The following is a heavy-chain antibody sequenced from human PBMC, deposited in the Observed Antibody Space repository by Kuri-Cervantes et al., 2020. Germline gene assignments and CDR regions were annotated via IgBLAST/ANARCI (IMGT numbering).Heavy chain of an antibody. CDR2: IAYSGTI. Sequence: SETLSLTCTVSADSISSSSYYWSWIRQHPGKGLEWIGYIAYSGTIYYNLSLKSRVRISIDTSKNQFSLRLSSVTAADTAVYYCASNFDLLGYCSGGSCYFDYWGQGILVTVSS. J-gene: IGHJ4*02. V-gene: IGHV4-31*03. D-gene: IGHD2-15*01. CDR1: ADSISSSSYY. CDR3: ASNFDLLGYCSGGSCYFDY.